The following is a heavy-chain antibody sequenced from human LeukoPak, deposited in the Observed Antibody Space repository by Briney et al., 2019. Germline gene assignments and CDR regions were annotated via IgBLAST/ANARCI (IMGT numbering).Heavy chain of an antibody. CDR2: IYYSGST. V-gene: IGHV4-31*03. D-gene: IGHD4-17*01. CDR1: GGSISSGGYS. J-gene: IGHJ3*02. Sequence: SQTLSLTCTVSGGSISSGGYSWSWIRQHPGKGLEWIGYIYYSGSTYYNPSLKSRVTISVDTSKNQFSLKLSSVTAADTAVYYCARRYGDFDAFDIWGQGTMVTVSS. CDR3: ARRYGDFDAFDI.